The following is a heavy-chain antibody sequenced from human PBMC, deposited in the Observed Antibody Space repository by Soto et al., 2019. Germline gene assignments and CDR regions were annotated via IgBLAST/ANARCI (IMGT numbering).Heavy chain of an antibody. Sequence: GGSLRLSCAASGFTFSSYSMNWVRQAPGKGLEWVSSISSSSSYIYYADSVKGRFTISRDNAKNSLYLQMNSLRAEDTAVYYCARDGSYYDSSGYWVNWFDPWGQGTLVTVSS. J-gene: IGHJ5*02. D-gene: IGHD3-22*01. V-gene: IGHV3-21*01. CDR2: ISSSSSYI. CDR1: GFTFSSYS. CDR3: ARDGSYYDSSGYWVNWFDP.